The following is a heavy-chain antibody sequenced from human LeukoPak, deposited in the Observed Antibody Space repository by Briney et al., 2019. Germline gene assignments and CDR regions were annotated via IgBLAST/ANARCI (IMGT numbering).Heavy chain of an antibody. CDR3: ARPYGIGWSGLEH. V-gene: IGHV3-7*01. CDR2: IKPDGSAQ. J-gene: IGHJ4*02. D-gene: IGHD6-19*01. Sequence: GSLRLSCAASGFTFSSYSMNWVRQAPGKGLEWVANIKPDGSAQYYADSVRSRFTISRDSAKNSVSLQMNSLRAEDTAVYHCARPYGIGWSGLEHWGRGTLVTVSS. CDR1: GFTFSSYS.